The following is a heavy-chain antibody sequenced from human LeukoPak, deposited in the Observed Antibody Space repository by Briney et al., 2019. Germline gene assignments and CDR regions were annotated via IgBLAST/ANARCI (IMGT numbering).Heavy chain of an antibody. CDR3: ARGALHTAFDAFQH. D-gene: IGHD3-9*01. J-gene: IGHJ1*01. Sequence: PSETLSLTCTVSGGSISSYYWSWIRQPPGKGLEWIGYIYYSGSTNYNPSLKSRVTISVDTSKNQFSLKLSSVTAADTAVYYCARGALHTAFDAFQHWGQGTLVTVSS. V-gene: IGHV4-59*01. CDR2: IYYSGST. CDR1: GGSISSYY.